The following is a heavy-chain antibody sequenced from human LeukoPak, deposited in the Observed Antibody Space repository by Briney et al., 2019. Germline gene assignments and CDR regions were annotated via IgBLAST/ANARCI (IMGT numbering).Heavy chain of an antibody. CDR3: AIVPLGGSPRVFDY. Sequence: GGSLRLSCAASGFTLSSYAMSWVLQAPGEGLEGVSTIHPSGRSAFYADSVNSRFTIFTDHSKNELYLQRNHRRVFDTDVYYCAIVPLGGSPRVFDYWGQGILV. V-gene: IGHV3-23*01. CDR1: GFTLSSYA. CDR2: IHPSGRSA. D-gene: IGHD1-26*01. J-gene: IGHJ4*02.